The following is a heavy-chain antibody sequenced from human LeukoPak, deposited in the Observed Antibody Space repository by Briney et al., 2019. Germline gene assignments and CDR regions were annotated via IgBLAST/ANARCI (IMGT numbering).Heavy chain of an antibody. CDR2: IHYTRSYSGTT. D-gene: IGHD3-10*01. J-gene: IGHJ4*02. Sequence: SETLSLTCIVSAGSIGSDTLYWGWIRQSPGKGLEWIGSIHYTRSYSGTTYYNPSLESRVTVSTDWSKNLCSLKLTSVTAADTTVCYCVAEEYGTGSYYKSSVWGKGTLVTVSS. CDR3: VAEEYGTGSYYKSSV. V-gene: IGHV4-39*01. CDR1: AGSIGSDTLY.